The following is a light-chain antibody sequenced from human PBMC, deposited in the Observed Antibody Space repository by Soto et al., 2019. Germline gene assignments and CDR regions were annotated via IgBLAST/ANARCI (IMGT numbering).Light chain of an antibody. CDR1: SSNIGAGYD. CDR2: GNS. V-gene: IGLV1-40*01. J-gene: IGLJ2*01. Sequence: VVTQPPSVSGAPGQRVTISCTGSSSNIGAGYDVHWYQQLPGTAPKLLIYGNSNRPSGVPDRFSGSKSGTSASLAITGLQAEDEADYYCQSYDSSLSGYVVFGGGTKLTVL. CDR3: QSYDSSLSGYVV.